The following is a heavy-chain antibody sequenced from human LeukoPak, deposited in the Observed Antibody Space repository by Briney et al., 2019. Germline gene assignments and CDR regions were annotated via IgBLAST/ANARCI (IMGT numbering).Heavy chain of an antibody. Sequence: GESLKISCKVSGYSLSNYWIVWVRQMPGKGLEWMGIVFPVDSDTRYSPSFQGQVTISADKSINTAYLQWSILRASDTAIYYCARYDGGATADFWGQGTLVTVSS. CDR3: ARYDGGATADF. D-gene: IGHD1-26*01. CDR2: VFPVDSDT. J-gene: IGHJ4*02. V-gene: IGHV5-51*01. CDR1: GYSLSNYW.